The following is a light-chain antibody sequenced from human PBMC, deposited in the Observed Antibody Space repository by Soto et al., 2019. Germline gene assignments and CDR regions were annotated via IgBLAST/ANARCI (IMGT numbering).Light chain of an antibody. V-gene: IGKV2-28*01. CDR2: LGS. CDR1: QSLLHSNGYNY. J-gene: IGKJ3*01. Sequence: EILMTQSPLSLPVTPGEPASISCKSSQSLLHSNGYNYLEWYLQKPGQSPQLLIYLGSNRASGVPDRFSGSGSGTDFTLKISRVEAEDVGVHYCMHGLQIPFTFDPGTKVDFK. CDR3: MHGLQIPFT.